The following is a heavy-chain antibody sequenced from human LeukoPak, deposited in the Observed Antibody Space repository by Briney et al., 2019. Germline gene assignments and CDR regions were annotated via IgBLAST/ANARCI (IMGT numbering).Heavy chain of an antibody. Sequence: GGSLRLSCAASGFTFSSYEMNWVRQAPGKGLEWVSYISSSGSTIYYADSVKGRFTISRDNSKNALYLQMNSLRAEDTAVYYCARDPRGPTGYDTISRDAFDYWGQGTLVTVSS. CDR2: ISSSGSTI. CDR3: ARDPRGPTGYDTISRDAFDY. D-gene: IGHD2-8*01. V-gene: IGHV3-48*03. CDR1: GFTFSSYE. J-gene: IGHJ4*02.